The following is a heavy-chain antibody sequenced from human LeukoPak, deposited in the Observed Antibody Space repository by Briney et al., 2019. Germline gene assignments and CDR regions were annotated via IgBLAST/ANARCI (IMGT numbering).Heavy chain of an antibody. J-gene: IGHJ5*02. CDR3: ARDRPTSGSYPGNWFDP. D-gene: IGHD3-10*01. Sequence: PSETLSLTCTVSGASISSYYWSWIRQPPGKGLEWIGYIYYSGSTNYNPSLKSRVTISVDTSKNQFSLKLSSVTAADTAVYYCARDRPTSGSYPGNWFDPWGQGTLVTVSS. CDR2: IYYSGST. CDR1: GASISSYY. V-gene: IGHV4-59*01.